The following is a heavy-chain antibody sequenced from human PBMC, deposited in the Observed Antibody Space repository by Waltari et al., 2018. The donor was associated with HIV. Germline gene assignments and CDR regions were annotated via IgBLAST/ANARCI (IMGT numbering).Heavy chain of an antibody. CDR1: GGSFSGYY. V-gene: IGHV4-34*01. CDR3: AREGIAAGGAPVY. CDR2: INHSGST. J-gene: IGHJ4*02. D-gene: IGHD6-13*01. Sequence: QVQLQQWGAGLLKPSETLSLTCAVYGGSFSGYYWSWIRQPPGKGLEWIGEINHSGSTNYNPSLKSRVTISVDTSKNQFSLKLSSVTAADTAVYYCAREGIAAGGAPVYWGQGTLVTVSS.